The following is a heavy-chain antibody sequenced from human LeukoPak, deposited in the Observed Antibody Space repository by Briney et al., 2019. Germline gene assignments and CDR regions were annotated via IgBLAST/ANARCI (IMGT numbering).Heavy chain of an antibody. CDR3: AREGWLSTTNY. Sequence: PSQTLSLTCTVSGGSISSGSYYWSWIRQPDGKGLEWIGRIYTSGSTNYNRSRKSRVTISVDTSKNQFSLKLSSVTAADTAVYYCAREGWLSTTNYWGQGTLVTVSS. CDR2: IYTSGST. V-gene: IGHV4-61*02. D-gene: IGHD3-22*01. J-gene: IGHJ4*02. CDR1: GGSISSGSYY.